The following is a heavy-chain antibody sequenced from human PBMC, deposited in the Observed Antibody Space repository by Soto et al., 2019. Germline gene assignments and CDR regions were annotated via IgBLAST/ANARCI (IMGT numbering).Heavy chain of an antibody. V-gene: IGHV3-30-3*01. J-gene: IGHJ4*02. D-gene: IGHD6-19*01. CDR1: GFTFSSYA. CDR3: ARQSSGWPLNY. CDR2: ISYDGSNK. Sequence: QVQLVESGGGVVQPGRSLRLSCAASGFTFSSYAMHWVRQAPGKGLEWVAVISYDGSNKYYADSVKGRFTISRDNSKNTLYLQMNSLRAEDTAVYYCARQSSGWPLNYWGQGTLVTVSS.